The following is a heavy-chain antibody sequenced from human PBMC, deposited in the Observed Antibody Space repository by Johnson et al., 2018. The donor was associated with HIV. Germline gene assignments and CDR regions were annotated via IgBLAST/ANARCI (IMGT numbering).Heavy chain of an antibody. D-gene: IGHD3-3*01. Sequence: QVQLVESGGGLVKPGGSLRLSCAASGFTFSDYSMTWIRQAPGKGLEWVSYISGSGSTIYYADSVKGRFTISRDNDKNSLYLQMNSLRAEDTAVYYCAKEYYNFWSGRDAFDIWGQGIMVTVSS. J-gene: IGHJ3*02. CDR3: AKEYYNFWSGRDAFDI. V-gene: IGHV3-11*01. CDR1: GFTFSDYS. CDR2: ISGSGSTI.